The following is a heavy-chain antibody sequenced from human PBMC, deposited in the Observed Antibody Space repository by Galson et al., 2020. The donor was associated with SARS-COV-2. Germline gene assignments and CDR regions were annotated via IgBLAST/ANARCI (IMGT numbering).Heavy chain of an antibody. Sequence: SETLSLTCAVSGGSISSSNWWSWVRQPPGKGLEWIGEIYHSGSTNYNPSLKSRVTISVDKSKNQFSLKLSSVTAADTAVYYCARGVIITMVRGASSRLPFDIWGQGTMVTGSS. CDR1: GGSISSSNW. CDR2: IYHSGST. J-gene: IGHJ3*02. D-gene: IGHD3-10*01. CDR3: ARGVIITMVRGASSRLPFDI. V-gene: IGHV4-4*02.